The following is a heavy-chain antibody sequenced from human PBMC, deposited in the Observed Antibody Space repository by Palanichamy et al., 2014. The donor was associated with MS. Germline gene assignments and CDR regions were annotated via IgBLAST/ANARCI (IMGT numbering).Heavy chain of an antibody. CDR2: ISASFSASAST. V-gene: IGHV4-4*07. J-gene: IGHJ4*02. Sequence: QVQLQESGPGLVNLSETLSLTCSVSGASISNKYWSWIRQPAGKGLEWIGRISASFSASASTNYNPSLKSRVTMSIDTSKNQFSLKLDSVTAADTAVFYCARDDTTSLDYWVQGNLVTVSS. D-gene: IGHD4-17*01. CDR3: ARDDTTSLDY. CDR1: GASISNKY.